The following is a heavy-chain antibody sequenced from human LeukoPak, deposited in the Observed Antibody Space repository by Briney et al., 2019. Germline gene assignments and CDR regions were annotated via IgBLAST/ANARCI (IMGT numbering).Heavy chain of an antibody. Sequence: SETLSLTCTVSSGSISSYYWSWIRQPPGKGLEWIGYIYYSGSTNYNPSLKSRVTISVDTSKNQFSLKLSSVTAADTAVYYCARDCLGSGYCYWGQGTLVTVSS. CDR3: ARDCLGSGYCY. D-gene: IGHD3-22*01. V-gene: IGHV4-59*01. J-gene: IGHJ4*02. CDR1: SGSISSYY. CDR2: IYYSGST.